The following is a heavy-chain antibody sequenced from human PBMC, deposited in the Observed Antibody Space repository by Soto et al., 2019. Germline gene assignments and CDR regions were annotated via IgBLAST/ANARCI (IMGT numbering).Heavy chain of an antibody. V-gene: IGHV3-33*01. CDR2: IWYDGSNK. D-gene: IGHD5-12*01. CDR1: GFTFSSYG. Sequence: QVQLVESGGGVVQPGRSLRLSCAASGFTFSSYGMHWVRQAPGKGLEWVAVIWYDGSNKYYADSVKGRFTISRDNSKNTLYLQMNSLRAEDTAVYYCARDQIAGGDGYAPFDYWGQGTLVTVSS. CDR3: ARDQIAGGDGYAPFDY. J-gene: IGHJ4*02.